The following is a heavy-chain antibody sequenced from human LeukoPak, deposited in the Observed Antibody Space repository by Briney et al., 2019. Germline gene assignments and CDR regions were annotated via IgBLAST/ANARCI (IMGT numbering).Heavy chain of an antibody. CDR2: INPSGGST. J-gene: IGHJ4*02. CDR1: GYTFTSNY. D-gene: IGHD4-23*01. Sequence: ASVKVSCKASGYTFTSNYSHWVRQAPGQGLEWMGIINPSGGSTSYAQKFQGRVTMTREMSTSTVYMELSCLRSEDTAVYYCARSNTSRWSVDYWGQGTLVTVSS. V-gene: IGHV1-46*01. CDR3: ARSNTSRWSVDY.